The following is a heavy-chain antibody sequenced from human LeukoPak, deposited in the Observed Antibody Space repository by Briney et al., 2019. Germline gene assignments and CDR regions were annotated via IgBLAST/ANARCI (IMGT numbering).Heavy chain of an antibody. D-gene: IGHD3-22*01. CDR1: GGSISSNNW. Sequence: SETLSLTCAVSGGSISSNNWWGWVRQPPGKGLEWIGEIYHSGSPNYNPSLKSRVTISVDKSRNHFSLNLSSVTAADTAVYYCARKTMIVVVNWFDPWGQGILVTVSS. CDR3: ARKTMIVVVNWFDP. CDR2: IYHSGSP. V-gene: IGHV4-4*02. J-gene: IGHJ5*02.